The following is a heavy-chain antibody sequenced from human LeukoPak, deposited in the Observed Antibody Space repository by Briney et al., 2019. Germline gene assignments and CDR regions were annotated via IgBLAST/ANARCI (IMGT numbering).Heavy chain of an antibody. Sequence: SETLSLTCSVSGDSVTSYYWSWIRQPPGKGLEWIGYVSSDGTTNYTPSLRSRVIMSVDTAKNHISLSLASLTAADTAIYYCARLDCTGDGCYNHWGRGTLVTVSS. CDR1: GDSVTSYY. CDR3: ARLDCTGDGCYNH. D-gene: IGHD2-8*02. V-gene: IGHV4-59*08. CDR2: VSSDGTT. J-gene: IGHJ4*02.